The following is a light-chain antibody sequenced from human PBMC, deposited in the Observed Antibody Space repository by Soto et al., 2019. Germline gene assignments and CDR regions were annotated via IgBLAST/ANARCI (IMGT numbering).Light chain of an antibody. Sequence: DIQMTQSPSSLSASVGDRVTITCRASQSISSYLNWYQQKPGKAPKLLIYAASSLQSGVPSRFSGSGSGTDFTLTISSLQPEDFVTYYCQQSYSTPDFGGGTKVEIK. V-gene: IGKV1-39*01. CDR2: AAS. CDR3: QQSYSTPD. J-gene: IGKJ4*01. CDR1: QSISSY.